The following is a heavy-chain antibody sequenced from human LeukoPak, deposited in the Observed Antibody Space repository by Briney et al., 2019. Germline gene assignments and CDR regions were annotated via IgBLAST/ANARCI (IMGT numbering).Heavy chain of an antibody. D-gene: IGHD5-18*01. Sequence: PGGSLRLSCAGSGFIVGDTHMMWVRQARGEGLEWVSLVYWGITTHYADSVKGRFSISRDHSNNILYLQMNTLRAEDTAVYYCARLQGYSLGYQYFYYMDVWGTGTTVTVSS. CDR2: VYWGITT. V-gene: IGHV3-53*01. CDR3: ARLQGYSLGYQYFYYMDV. J-gene: IGHJ6*03. CDR1: GFIVGDTH.